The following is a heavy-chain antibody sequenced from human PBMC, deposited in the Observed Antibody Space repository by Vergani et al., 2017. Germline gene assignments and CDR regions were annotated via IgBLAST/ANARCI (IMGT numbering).Heavy chain of an antibody. CDR3: AXGDYSSGWYFGVAY. J-gene: IGHJ4*02. CDR1: GFTFSSYG. V-gene: IGHV3-30*03. CDR2: ISYDGSNK. Sequence: QVQLVESGGGVVQPGRSLRLSCAASGFTFSSYGMHWVRQAPGKGLEWVAVISYDGSNKYYADSVKGRFTISRDNSKNTLYLQMNSLRAEDTAVYYCAXGDYSSGWYFGVAYWGQGTVVTVSS. D-gene: IGHD6-19*01.